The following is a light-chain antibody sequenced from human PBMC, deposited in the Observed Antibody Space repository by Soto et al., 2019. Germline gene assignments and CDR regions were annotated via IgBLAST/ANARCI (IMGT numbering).Light chain of an antibody. J-gene: IGKJ1*01. V-gene: IGKV3-20*01. Sequence: EIVLTQSPGTLSLSPGERATRSCRASQSVSSSYLAWYQQKPGQDPRLLIYGASSRATGIPDRFSGSGSGTDFTLTISRLEPEDFAVYYCQQYGSSPPTLGQGTKVDIK. CDR2: GAS. CDR1: QSVSSSY. CDR3: QQYGSSPPT.